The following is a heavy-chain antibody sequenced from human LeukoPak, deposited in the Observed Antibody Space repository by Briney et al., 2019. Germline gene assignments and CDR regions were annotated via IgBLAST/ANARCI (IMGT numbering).Heavy chain of an antibody. J-gene: IGHJ4*02. V-gene: IGHV3-64*01. Sequence: GGSLRLSCAASGFTFSSYAMHWVRQAPGKGLEYVSAISSNGGSTYYANSVKGRFTISRDNSKNTLYLQMGSLRAGDMAVYYCARANGQLWLQVYDYWGQGTLVTVSS. CDR2: ISSNGGST. CDR1: GFTFSSYA. D-gene: IGHD5-18*01. CDR3: ARANGQLWLQVYDY.